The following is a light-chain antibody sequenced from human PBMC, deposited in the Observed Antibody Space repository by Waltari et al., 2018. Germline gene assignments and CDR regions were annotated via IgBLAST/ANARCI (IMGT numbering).Light chain of an antibody. J-gene: IGLJ2*01. CDR3: SSYISSSTLEL. Sequence: QSALTQPASVSGSPGQSITISCTGTSSDVGAYNYVSWYQQHPDKAPKLMIYDVSNRPSGVSNRFSGSKSGNTASLTISGLQAEDEADYYCSSYISSSTLELFGGGTSLTVL. CDR1: SSDVGAYNY. CDR2: DVS. V-gene: IGLV2-14*03.